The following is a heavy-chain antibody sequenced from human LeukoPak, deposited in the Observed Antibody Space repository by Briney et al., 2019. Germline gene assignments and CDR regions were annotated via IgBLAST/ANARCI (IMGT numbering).Heavy chain of an antibody. CDR3: AREAVMPVAPVKIGTSDRPLYEYYALDV. CDR1: GFTFSSYG. J-gene: IGHJ6*02. CDR2: IRYDGSNK. Sequence: QPGRSLRLSCAASGFTFSSYGMHWVRQAPGKGLEWVAFIRYDGSNKYYADSVRGRFTISRDNSKNTFYLQMNSLRVDDTAVYYCAREAVMPVAPVKIGTSDRPLYEYYALDVWGQGTTVTVSS. D-gene: IGHD3-16*01. V-gene: IGHV3-33*01.